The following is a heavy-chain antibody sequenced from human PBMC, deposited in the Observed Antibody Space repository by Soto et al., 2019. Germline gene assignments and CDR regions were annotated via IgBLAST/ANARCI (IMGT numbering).Heavy chain of an antibody. CDR3: ARDGYYDSSGRPYNWFDP. Sequence: QVQLVQSGPEVKRPGASVKVSCKASGYTFTSYGVSWVRQAPGQGLEWSGWISVYNGNTNYAKKPQERLTMTTDTATSTAYMELRSLRSDDPAVYYCARDGYYDSSGRPYNWFDPWGQGTLVTVSS. CDR1: GYTFTSYG. V-gene: IGHV1-18*01. D-gene: IGHD3-22*01. CDR2: ISVYNGNT. J-gene: IGHJ5*02.